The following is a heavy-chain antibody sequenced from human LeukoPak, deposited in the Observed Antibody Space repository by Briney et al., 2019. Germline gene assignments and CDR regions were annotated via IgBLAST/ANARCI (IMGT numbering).Heavy chain of an antibody. V-gene: IGHV3-21*01. CDR2: ISSSSSYI. J-gene: IGHJ4*02. D-gene: IGHD6-13*01. CDR1: GFTFSSYS. Sequence: TARGSLRLSCAASGFTFSSYSMNWVRQAPGKGLEWVSSISSSSSYIYYADSVKGRFTISRDNAKNSLYLQMNSLRAEDTAVYYCARDIEAAGLFLDYWGQGTLVTVSS. CDR3: ARDIEAAGLFLDY.